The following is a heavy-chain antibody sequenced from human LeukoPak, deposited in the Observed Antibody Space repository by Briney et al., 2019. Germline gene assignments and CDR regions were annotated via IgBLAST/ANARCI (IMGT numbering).Heavy chain of an antibody. Sequence: PGGSLRLSCAASGFTFSSYWMSWVRQAPGKGLEWVANIKQDGSEKYYVDCVKGRFTISRDNAKKSLYLQMNSLRAEDTAVYYCARVRARMRPDAFDIWGQGTMVTVSS. J-gene: IGHJ3*02. CDR3: ARVRARMRPDAFDI. CDR2: IKQDGSEK. V-gene: IGHV3-7*01. CDR1: GFTFSSYW. D-gene: IGHD3-10*01.